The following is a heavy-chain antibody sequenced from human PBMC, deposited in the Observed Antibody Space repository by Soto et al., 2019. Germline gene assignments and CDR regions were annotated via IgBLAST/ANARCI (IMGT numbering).Heavy chain of an antibody. CDR2: INHCKGDT. V-gene: IGHV1-18*01. CDR3: ARVKVPAAILGAFAL. CDR1: GYTCSTYG. D-gene: IGHD2-2*02. J-gene: IGHJ3*01. Sequence: QVQLVQSGAEMKKPGAAVKVSCKASGYTCSTYGLTWVRQAPGQGLDWMGWINHCKGDTNSAARFQDRVTMTTDTSTRTAYMELRSLRSDDTAVYYCARVKVPAAILGAFALWGQGTLVTVSS.